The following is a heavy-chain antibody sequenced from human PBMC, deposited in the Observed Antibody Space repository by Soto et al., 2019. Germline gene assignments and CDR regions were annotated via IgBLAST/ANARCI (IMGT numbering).Heavy chain of an antibody. J-gene: IGHJ6*02. D-gene: IGHD3-10*01. Sequence: QVQLVQSGAEVKKPGSSVKVSCKASGGTFSSYTISWVRQAPGQGLEWMGRIIPILGIANYEQKFQGRVTITADKSTSTAYMELSSLRSEDTAVYYCARDNYYGSGTSSYGMDVWGQGTTVTVSS. CDR1: GGTFSSYT. V-gene: IGHV1-69*08. CDR3: ARDNYYGSGTSSYGMDV. CDR2: IIPILGIA.